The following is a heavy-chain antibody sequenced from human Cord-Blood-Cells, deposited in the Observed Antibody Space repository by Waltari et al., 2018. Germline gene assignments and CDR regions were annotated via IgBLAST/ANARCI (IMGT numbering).Heavy chain of an antibody. V-gene: IGHV3-74*01. CDR3: SRDPSIASRPNWFDP. CDR1: GFTFSSYW. D-gene: IGHD6-6*01. CDR2: INSDGGTT. Sequence: EVQLVESGGGLVQPGGSLRLSCAASGFTFSSYWMHWVRHAPGKGLVGVSGINSDGGTTSYADSGKGRFTIYRDNAKNTLYLQMNSLRAEDTAVYYCSRDPSIASRPNWFDPWGQGTLVTVSS. J-gene: IGHJ5*02.